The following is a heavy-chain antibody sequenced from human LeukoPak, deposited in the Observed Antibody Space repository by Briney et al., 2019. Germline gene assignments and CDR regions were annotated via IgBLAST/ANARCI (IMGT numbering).Heavy chain of an antibody. CDR1: GYTFTDYY. CDR2: VDPEDGET. D-gene: IGHD6-13*01. J-gene: IGHJ4*02. Sequence: GASVKISCKVSGYTFTDYYMHWVQQAPGKGLEWMGLVDPEDGETIYAEKFQGRVTITADTSTDTAYMELSSLRSEDTAVYYCATASIAAAGTVFSSHYSWGRGTLVTVSS. V-gene: IGHV1-69-2*01. CDR3: ATASIAAAGTVFSSHYS.